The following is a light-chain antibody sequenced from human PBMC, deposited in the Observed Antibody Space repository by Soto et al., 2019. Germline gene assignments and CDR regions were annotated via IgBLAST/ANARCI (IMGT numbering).Light chain of an antibody. CDR2: KAS. Sequence: DIRMTQSPSTLSASVGDRVTITCRASQSISSWLAWYQQKPGKAPKLLIYKASSLESGVPSRFSGSGSGTEFTLTISSLQPDDFATYYCQQCNSYPITFGQGPRLEIK. J-gene: IGKJ5*01. V-gene: IGKV1-5*03. CDR1: QSISSW. CDR3: QQCNSYPIT.